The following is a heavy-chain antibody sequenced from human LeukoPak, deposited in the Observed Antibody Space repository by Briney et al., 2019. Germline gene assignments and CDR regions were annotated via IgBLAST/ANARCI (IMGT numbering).Heavy chain of an antibody. Sequence: ASVKVSCKVSGYTLTELSMHWVRQAPGKGLEWMGGFDPEDGETIYAQKFQGRVTMTEDTSTDTAYMELSSLRSEDTAVYYCAIYSKTSYYMGYYFDYWGQGTLVTVSS. V-gene: IGHV1-24*01. CDR3: AIYSKTSYYMGYYFDY. D-gene: IGHD3-9*01. CDR1: GYTLTELS. CDR2: FDPEDGET. J-gene: IGHJ4*02.